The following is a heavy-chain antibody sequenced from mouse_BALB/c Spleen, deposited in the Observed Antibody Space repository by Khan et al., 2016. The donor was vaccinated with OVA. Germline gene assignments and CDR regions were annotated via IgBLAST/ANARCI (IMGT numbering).Heavy chain of an antibody. CDR3: ATHLTGSFAY. CDR1: GFTFSPYS. CDR2: IRGEGDYT. V-gene: IGHV5-6*01. D-gene: IGHD4-1*01. Sequence: EVQLVESGGDLVKSGGSLKLSCAASGFTFSPYSMSWVRQTPNKSRGWVATIRGEGDYTYYPDSVKVRFNISRDNAKNTLYLQMSTLKSDDTAMYYCATHLTGSFAYWGQGTLVTVSA. J-gene: IGHJ3*01.